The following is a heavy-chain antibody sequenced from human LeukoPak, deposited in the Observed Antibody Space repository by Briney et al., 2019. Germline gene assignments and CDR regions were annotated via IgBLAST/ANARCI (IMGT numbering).Heavy chain of an antibody. CDR3: ARHAGGISATGTRPFDY. CDR1: GASISSSGFY. V-gene: IGHV4-39*01. D-gene: IGHD6-13*01. J-gene: IGHJ4*02. Sequence: SETLSLTCTVSGASISSSGFYWGWIRQFPGKGLEWLGNIYYSGSTYYNPSLLSRVTISVDTSKNQFSLKLSSVTAADTAVYYCARHAGGISATGTRPFDYWGQGTLVTVSS. CDR2: IYYSGST.